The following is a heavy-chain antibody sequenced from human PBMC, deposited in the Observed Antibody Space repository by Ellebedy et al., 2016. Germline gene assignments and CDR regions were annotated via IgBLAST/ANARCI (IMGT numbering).Heavy chain of an antibody. V-gene: IGHV1-8*01. J-gene: IGHJ5*02. CDR2: MNPNSGNT. D-gene: IGHD3-3*01. Sequence: ASVKVSXXASGYTFTSYDINWVRQATGQGLEWMGWMNPNSGNTGYAQKFQGRVTMTRNTSISTAYMELSSLRSEDTAVYYCARGVNDFWSGYLNWFNPWGQGTLVTVSS. CDR3: ARGVNDFWSGYLNWFNP. CDR1: GYTFTSYD.